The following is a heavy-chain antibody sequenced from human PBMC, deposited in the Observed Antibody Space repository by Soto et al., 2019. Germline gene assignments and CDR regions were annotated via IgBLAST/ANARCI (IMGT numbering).Heavy chain of an antibody. CDR2: IIPILGIA. J-gene: IGHJ6*03. V-gene: IGHV1-69*04. D-gene: IGHD2-15*01. CDR3: ARDLDKLVRGDCSGGSCYKDHYYYYYMDV. Sequence: GASVKVSCKASGGTFSSYTISWVRQAPGQGLEWMGRIIPILGIANYAQKFQGRVTITADKSTSTAYMELSSLRSEDTAVYYCARDLDKLVRGDCSGGSCYKDHYYYYYMDVWGKGTTVTVSS. CDR1: GGTFSSYT.